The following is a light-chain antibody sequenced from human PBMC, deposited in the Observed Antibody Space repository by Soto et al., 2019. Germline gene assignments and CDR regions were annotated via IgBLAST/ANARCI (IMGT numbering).Light chain of an antibody. V-gene: IGLV1-47*01. CDR3: ATWDDSLSAL. CDR2: RNN. Sequence: QPVLTQPPSASGTPGQGVTISCSGSSSNIGSNYVYWYQHLPGTAPKLLIYRNNQRPSGVPDRFSGSKSGTSASLAISGLRSEDEADYYCATWDDSLSALFGTGTKLTVL. CDR1: SSNIGSNY. J-gene: IGLJ1*01.